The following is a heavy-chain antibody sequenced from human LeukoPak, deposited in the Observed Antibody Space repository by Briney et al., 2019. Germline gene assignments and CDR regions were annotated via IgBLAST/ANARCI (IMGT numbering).Heavy chain of an antibody. J-gene: IGHJ5*02. D-gene: IGHD6-13*01. CDR3: ARESHIAAAGRFDP. CDR1: GFTFSSYG. V-gene: IGHV3-33*01. CDR2: IWYDGSNK. Sequence: GRSLRLSCAASGFTFSSYGMHWVHQAPGKGLEWVAVIWYDGSNKYYADSVKGRFTISRDNSKNTLYLQMNSLRAEDTAVYYCARESHIAAAGRFDPWGQGTLVTVSS.